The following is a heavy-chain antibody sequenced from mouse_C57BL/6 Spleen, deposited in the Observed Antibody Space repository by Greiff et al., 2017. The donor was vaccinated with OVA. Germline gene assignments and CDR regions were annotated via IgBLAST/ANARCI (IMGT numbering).Heavy chain of an antibody. CDR1: GYTFTDYY. CDR2: INPNNGGT. Sequence: EVQLQQSGPELVKPGASVKISCKASGYTFTDYYMNWVKQSHGKSLEWIGDINPNNGGTSYNQKFKGKATLTVDKSSSTAYMELRSLTSEDSAVYYCARSAGIRYFDVWGTGTTVTVSS. CDR3: ARSAGIRYFDV. J-gene: IGHJ1*03. V-gene: IGHV1-26*01. D-gene: IGHD4-1*01.